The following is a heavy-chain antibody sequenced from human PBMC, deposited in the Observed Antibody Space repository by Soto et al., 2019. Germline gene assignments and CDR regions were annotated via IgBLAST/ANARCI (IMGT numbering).Heavy chain of an antibody. Sequence: QVQLVQSGAEVKKPGASVKVSCKASGYTFTTHGISWVRQAPGQGLEWMGWVSGDNGHTNYAQSFQGRVTMTTDTSTNTAYMELRSLRSDDTAVYYCARDLGYCRSGTCYREWFDPWGQGTLVTVSS. CDR2: VSGDNGHT. J-gene: IGHJ5*02. D-gene: IGHD2-15*01. V-gene: IGHV1-18*01. CDR1: GYTFTTHG. CDR3: ARDLGYCRSGTCYREWFDP.